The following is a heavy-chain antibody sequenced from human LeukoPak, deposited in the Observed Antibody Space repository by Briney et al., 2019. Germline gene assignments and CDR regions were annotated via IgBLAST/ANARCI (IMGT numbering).Heavy chain of an antibody. Sequence: GGSLRLSCAASGFTFNDHGMSWVRHVPGKGLEWVSGISWNGGSTGYADSVKGRFTISRDNAKNSLYLQMNSLRAEDTAVYYCARGISGSYPHFVYWGQGTLVTVSS. CDR2: ISWNGGST. D-gene: IGHD1-26*01. V-gene: IGHV3-20*04. CDR3: ARGISGSYPHFVY. CDR1: GFTFNDHG. J-gene: IGHJ4*02.